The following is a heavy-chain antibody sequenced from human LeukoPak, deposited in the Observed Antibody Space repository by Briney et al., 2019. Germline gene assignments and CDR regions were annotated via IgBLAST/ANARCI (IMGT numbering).Heavy chain of an antibody. J-gene: IGHJ4*02. CDR3: ARDRAGVFDY. CDR2: IYSGGST. CDR1: GFTFTNAW. V-gene: IGHV3-66*01. Sequence: GGSLRLSCAGSGFTFTNAWMSWVRQAPGKGLEWVSVIYSGGSTYCADSVKGRFTISRDNSKNTLYLQMNSLRAEDTAVYYCARDRAGVFDYWGQGTLVTVSS. D-gene: IGHD6-13*01.